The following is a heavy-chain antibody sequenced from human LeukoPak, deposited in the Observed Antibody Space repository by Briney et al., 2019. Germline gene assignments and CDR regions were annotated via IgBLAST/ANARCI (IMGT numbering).Heavy chain of an antibody. CDR1: GYSFTDYY. CDR2: MNPYSGGT. J-gene: IGHJ6*03. CDR3: ARDLSHVLDYYYYMDV. V-gene: IGHV1-2*02. Sequence: ASVTVSCKAAGYSFTDYYMHWVRQAPGQGLEWMGWMNPYSGGTNFAQKFQGRVSMTRDTSISTAYMELSSLSSDDTAVYYCARDLSHVLDYYYYMDVWGKGTTVTV. D-gene: IGHD2/OR15-2a*01.